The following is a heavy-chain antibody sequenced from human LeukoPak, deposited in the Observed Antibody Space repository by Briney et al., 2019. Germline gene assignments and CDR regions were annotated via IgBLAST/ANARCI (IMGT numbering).Heavy chain of an antibody. CDR3: ARQSGYYDSSVDYYGLNV. CDR1: NGSISRYY. D-gene: IGHD3-22*01. CDR2: IYYSGST. V-gene: IGHV4-59*08. Sequence: PSETLSLTCIVSNGSISRYYWSWIRQPPGKGLEWIGYIYYSGSTNYNPSLKSRVTISLDTSKNQFSLKLNSVTAADTAVYFCARQSGYYDSSVDYYGLNVWGQGITVTVSS. J-gene: IGHJ6*02.